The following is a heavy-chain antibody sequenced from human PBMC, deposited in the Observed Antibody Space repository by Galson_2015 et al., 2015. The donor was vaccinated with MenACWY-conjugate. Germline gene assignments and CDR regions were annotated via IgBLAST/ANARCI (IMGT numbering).Heavy chain of an antibody. J-gene: IGHJ6*03. CDR1: GFTVNTNY. V-gene: IGHV3-53*01. CDR3: ARAGSENCRTTNCLSLGAKFSYYYYMDV. D-gene: IGHD2-2*01. CDR2: IYSGGST. Sequence: SLRLSCAASGFTVNTNYMTWVRQAPGKGLEWVSIIYSGGSTYYPDSVRGRFTISRDNSKNTLYLQMDSLRADVTAVYYCARAGSENCRTTNCLSLGAKFSYYYYMDVWGKGPTVTVSS.